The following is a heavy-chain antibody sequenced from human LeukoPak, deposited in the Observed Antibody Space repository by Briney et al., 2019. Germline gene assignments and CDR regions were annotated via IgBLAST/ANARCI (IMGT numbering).Heavy chain of an antibody. CDR3: ARDSRRILPSD. D-gene: IGHD2-15*01. V-gene: IGHV3-66*01. CDR2: IYSGGST. CDR1: GFFLRNHW. Sequence: PGGSLRLSCAASGFFLRNHWMSWVRQAPGKGLEWVSVIYSGGSTYYADSVKGRFTISRDNSKNTLYLQMNSLRAEDTAVYYCARDSRRILPSDWGQGTLVTVSS. J-gene: IGHJ4*02.